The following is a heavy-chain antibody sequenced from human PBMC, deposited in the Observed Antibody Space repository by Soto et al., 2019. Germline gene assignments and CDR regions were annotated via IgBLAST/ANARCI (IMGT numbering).Heavy chain of an antibody. CDR2: IWYDGSNK. J-gene: IGHJ4*02. CDR3: ARNPSGVDLASMDD. Sequence: GGSLILSCAASGFIFSSYGMHWVRQAPGKGLEWVAVIWYDGSNKYYADSVKGRFTISRDNSKNTLYLQMDSLRAEDTGTYFCARNPSGVDLASMDDWGRGTLVTVSS. CDR1: GFIFSSYG. V-gene: IGHV3-33*01. D-gene: IGHD5-12*01.